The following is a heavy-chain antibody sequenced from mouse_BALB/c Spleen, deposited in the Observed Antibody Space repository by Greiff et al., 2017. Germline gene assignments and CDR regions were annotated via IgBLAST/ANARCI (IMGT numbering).Heavy chain of an antibody. CDR1: GYTFTSYW. J-gene: IGHJ4*01. Sequence: QQSCKASGYTFTSYWMHWVKQRPGQGLEWIGEINPSNGRTNYTEKFKSKATLTVDKSSSTAYMQLSSLTSEDSAVYYCARRLPYYYGSSLYYAMDYWGQGTSVTVSS. V-gene: IGHV1S81*02. CDR3: ARRLPYYYGSSLYYAMDY. CDR2: INPSNGRT. D-gene: IGHD1-1*01.